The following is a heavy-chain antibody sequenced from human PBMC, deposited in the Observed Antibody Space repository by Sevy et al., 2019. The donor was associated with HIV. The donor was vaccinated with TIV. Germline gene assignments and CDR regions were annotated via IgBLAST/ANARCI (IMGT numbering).Heavy chain of an antibody. CDR2: IRSKAYGGTT. CDR1: GFTFGDYA. Sequence: GGSLRLSCTASGFTFGDYAMSWFRQAPGKGLEWVGFIRSKAYGGTTEYAASVKGRFTISRDDSKSIAYLQMNSLKTEDTAVYYCTRDLSRELDAFDIWGQGTMVTVSS. CDR3: TRDLSRELDAFDI. V-gene: IGHV3-49*03. D-gene: IGHD1-7*01. J-gene: IGHJ3*02.